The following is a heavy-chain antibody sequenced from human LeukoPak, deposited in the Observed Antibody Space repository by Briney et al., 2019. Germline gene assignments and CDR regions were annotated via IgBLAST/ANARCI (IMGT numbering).Heavy chain of an antibody. J-gene: IGHJ4*02. CDR3: ARGDPIYDFWSGGDY. CDR1: GFTFSSYA. V-gene: IGHV3-30*04. Sequence: GGSLRLACAASGFTFSSYAVHWVRQAPSKGLEWVAFISYDGSNEYYADSVKGRSTISRDNSKNTLYLQMNSLRAADTAVYYCARGDPIYDFWSGGDYWGQGSLVTVSS. D-gene: IGHD3-3*01. CDR2: ISYDGSNE.